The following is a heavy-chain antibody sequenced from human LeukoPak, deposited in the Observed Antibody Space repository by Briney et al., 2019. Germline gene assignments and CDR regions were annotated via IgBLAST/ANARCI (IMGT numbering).Heavy chain of an antibody. V-gene: IGHV3-21*01. CDR1: GFTFSSYA. Sequence: GGSLRLSCAASGFTFSSYAMHWVRQAPGKGLEWVSSISSSSSYIYYADSVKGRFTISRDNAKNSLYLQMNSLRAEDTAVYYCARESSGSYYNAYYGMDVWGQGTTVTVSS. D-gene: IGHD3-10*01. CDR2: ISSSSSYI. J-gene: IGHJ6*02. CDR3: ARESSGSYYNAYYGMDV.